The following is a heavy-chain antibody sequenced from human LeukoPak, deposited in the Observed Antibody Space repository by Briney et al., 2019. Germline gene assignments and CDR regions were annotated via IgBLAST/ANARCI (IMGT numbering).Heavy chain of an antibody. CDR3: VKHSAPVLAAARFDY. V-gene: IGHV3-7*03. J-gene: IGHJ4*02. CDR2: IKQGGIEK. CDR1: GFTFSSYG. Sequence: AGGSLRLSCAASGFTFSSYGMSWVRQAPGKGLEWVASIKQGGIEKYYVDSVKGRFTVSRDNAKNSLYLQMNSLRAEDTALYYCVKHSAPVLAAARFDYWGQGNLVTVSS. D-gene: IGHD2-2*01.